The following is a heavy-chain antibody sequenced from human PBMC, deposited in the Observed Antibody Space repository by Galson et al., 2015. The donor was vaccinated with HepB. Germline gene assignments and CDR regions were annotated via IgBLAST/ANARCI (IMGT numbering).Heavy chain of an antibody. CDR2: FDPEDGET. J-gene: IGHJ6*02. Sequence: SLKVSCKVSGYTLTELSMHWVRQAPGKGLEWMGGFDPEDGETIYAQKFQGRVTMTEDTATDTAYMELSSLRSEDTAVYYCATAWRRSGVCDGMDVWGQGTTVTVSS. D-gene: IGHD2-8*02. CDR1: GYTLTELS. V-gene: IGHV1-24*01. CDR3: ATAWRRSGVCDGMDV.